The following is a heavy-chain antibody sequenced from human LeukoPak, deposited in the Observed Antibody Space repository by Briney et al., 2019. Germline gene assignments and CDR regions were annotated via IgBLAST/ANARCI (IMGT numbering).Heavy chain of an antibody. V-gene: IGHV4-34*01. CDR1: GGSFSGYY. D-gene: IGHD4-4*01. CDR2: INHSGST. J-gene: IGHJ4*02. CDR3: ARGRGQTTSSYFDY. Sequence: PSETLSLTCAVYGGSFSGYYWSWIRQPPGKGLEWIGEINHSGSTNYNPSLKSRVTISVDTSKNQFSLKLSSVTAADTAVYYCARGRGQTTSSYFDYWGQGTLVTVSS.